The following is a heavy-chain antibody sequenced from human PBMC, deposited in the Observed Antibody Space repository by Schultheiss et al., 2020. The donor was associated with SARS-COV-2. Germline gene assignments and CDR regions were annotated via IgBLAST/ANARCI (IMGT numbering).Heavy chain of an antibody. CDR3: ARVLWSGYCLDY. Sequence: GGSLRLSCAASGFTFSSYAMHWVRQAPGKGLEWVAVISYDGSNKYYADSVKGRFTMSRDNAKNSLYLQMNSLRAEDTAVYYCARVLWSGYCLDYWGQGTLVTVSS. CDR1: GFTFSSYA. V-gene: IGHV3-30-3*01. D-gene: IGHD3-3*01. CDR2: ISYDGSNK. J-gene: IGHJ4*02.